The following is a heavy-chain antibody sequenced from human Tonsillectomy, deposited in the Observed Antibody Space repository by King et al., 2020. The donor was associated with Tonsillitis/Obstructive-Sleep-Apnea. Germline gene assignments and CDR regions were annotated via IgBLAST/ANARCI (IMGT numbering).Heavy chain of an antibody. Sequence: VQLVESGGGVVQPGRSLRLSCAASGFTFSSYAMHWVRQASGKGLEWVAVISYDGSNKYYADSVKGRFTISRDNSKNTLYLQMNSLRAEDTAVYYCARGTYDFWSGYYPTDYFDYWGQGTLVTVSS. V-gene: IGHV3-30*04. J-gene: IGHJ4*02. CDR1: GFTFSSYA. CDR3: ARGTYDFWSGYYPTDYFDY. D-gene: IGHD3-3*01. CDR2: ISYDGSNK.